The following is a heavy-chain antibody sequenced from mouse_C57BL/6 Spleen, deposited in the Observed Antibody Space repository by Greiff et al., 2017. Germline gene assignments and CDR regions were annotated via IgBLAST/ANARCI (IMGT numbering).Heavy chain of an antibody. CDR1: GYTFTSYW. CDR2: IDPSDSYT. J-gene: IGHJ2*01. V-gene: IGHV1-59*01. CDR3: ATIYDGYSLDY. D-gene: IGHD2-3*01. Sequence: QVQLQQPGAELVRPGTSVKLSCKASGYTFTSYWMHWVKQRPGQGLEWIGVIDPSDSYTNYNQKFKGKATLTVDTSSSTAYMQLSSLTSEDSAVYYCATIYDGYSLDYWGQGTTLTVSS.